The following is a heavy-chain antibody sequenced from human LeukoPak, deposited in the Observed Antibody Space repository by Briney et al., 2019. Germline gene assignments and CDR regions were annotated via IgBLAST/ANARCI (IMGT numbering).Heavy chain of an antibody. V-gene: IGHV3-30*18. CDR3: AKVSYYYDSSGDY. CDR1: GFTFSSYG. J-gene: IGHJ4*02. D-gene: IGHD3-22*01. Sequence: GGSLRLSCAASGFTFSSYGMHWVRQAPAKGLEWVAVISYDGSNKYYADSVKGRFTISRDNSKNTLYLQMNSLRAEDTAVYYCAKVSYYYDSSGDYWGQGTLVTVSS. CDR2: ISYDGSNK.